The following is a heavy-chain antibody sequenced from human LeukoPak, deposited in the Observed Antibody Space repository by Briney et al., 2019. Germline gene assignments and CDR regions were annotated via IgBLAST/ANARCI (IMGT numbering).Heavy chain of an antibody. CDR1: GFTFSNYK. V-gene: IGHV3-48*03. CDR2: ISSCGSII. Sequence: GGSLRLSCAASGFTFSNYKMNWVCQAPGKGLEWDSYISSCGSIIYYSDSVKGRFTISRDNAKNSLYLQMNSLRAEDTAVYYCARDFGYFWGQGTLVTVSS. CDR3: ARDFGYF. D-gene: IGHD3-10*01. J-gene: IGHJ4*02.